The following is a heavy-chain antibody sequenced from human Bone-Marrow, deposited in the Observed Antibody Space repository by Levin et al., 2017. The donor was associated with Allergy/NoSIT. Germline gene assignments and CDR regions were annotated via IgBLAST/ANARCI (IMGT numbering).Heavy chain of an antibody. CDR1: GFTFSSYA. CDR3: AKAGAVAGINNWFDP. Sequence: SCAASGFTFSSYAMSWVRQAPGKGLEWVSAISGSGGSTYYADSVKGRFTISRDNSKNTLYLQMNSLRAEDTAVYYCAKAGAVAGINNWFDPWGQGTLVTVSS. CDR2: ISGSGGST. V-gene: IGHV3-23*01. J-gene: IGHJ5*02. D-gene: IGHD6-19*01.